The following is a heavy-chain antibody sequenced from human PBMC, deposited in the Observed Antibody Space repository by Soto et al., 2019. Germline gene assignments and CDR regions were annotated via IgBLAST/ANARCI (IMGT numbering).Heavy chain of an antibody. CDR1: GFTFSSSA. CDR2: ISGSGIST. CDR3: AKGASSRWFDA. Sequence: EVQLLESGGGLVQPGGSLRLSCVASGFTFSSSAMSWVRQAPGKGLEWFSGISGSGISTYYADSVRGRFTVSRDNSKNTLYLQMDTLRADDTALYYCAKGASSRWFDAWGQGTLVSVSS. J-gene: IGHJ5*02. V-gene: IGHV3-23*01.